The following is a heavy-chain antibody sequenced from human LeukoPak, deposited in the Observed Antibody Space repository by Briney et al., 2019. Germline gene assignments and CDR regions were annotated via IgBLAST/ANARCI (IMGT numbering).Heavy chain of an antibody. CDR3: ARDTGCAGGTCFSFYDY. CDR1: GFTFSTYW. D-gene: IGHD2-15*01. J-gene: IGHJ4*02. Sequence: GGSLRLSCAASGFTFSTYWMTWVRQAPGKGLEWVANIKQDGSQKYYVDSVKGRFTISRDNAKNSLYLQMDSLRAEDTAVYYCARDTGCAGGTCFSFYDYWGQGTLVAVSS. V-gene: IGHV3-7*01. CDR2: IKQDGSQK.